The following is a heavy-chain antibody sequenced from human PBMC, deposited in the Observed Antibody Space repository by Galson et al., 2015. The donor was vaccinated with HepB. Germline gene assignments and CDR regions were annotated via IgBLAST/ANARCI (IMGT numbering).Heavy chain of an antibody. D-gene: IGHD2-2*01. V-gene: IGHV3-21*06. Sequence: SLRLSCAASGFTFSAYDMYWVRQAPGKGLEWVSSITTSSSYIYYADSMRGRFTTYRDNAKNSLFLQMDSLRAEDTAVYYCARAGCSGAGCYLRYSWVDSWGQGTLVTVSS. CDR1: GFTFSAYD. J-gene: IGHJ5*01. CDR2: ITTSSSYI. CDR3: ARAGCSGAGCYLRYSWVDS.